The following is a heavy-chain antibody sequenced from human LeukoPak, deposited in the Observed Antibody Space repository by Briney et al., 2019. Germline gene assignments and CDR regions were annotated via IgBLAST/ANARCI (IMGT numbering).Heavy chain of an antibody. CDR3: AREDSGSYYFDY. V-gene: IGHV3-21*01. J-gene: IGHJ4*02. CDR2: ISSSSSYI. D-gene: IGHD1-26*01. CDR1: GFTFSDYY. Sequence: GGSLRLSCAASGFTFSDYYMNWVRQAPGKGLEWVSSISSSSSYIYYADSVKGRFTISRDNAKNSLYLQMNSLRAEDTAVYYCAREDSGSYYFDYWGQGTLVTVSS.